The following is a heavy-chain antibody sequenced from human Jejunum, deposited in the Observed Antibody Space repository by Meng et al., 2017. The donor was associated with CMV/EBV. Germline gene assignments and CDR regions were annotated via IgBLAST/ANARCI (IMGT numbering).Heavy chain of an antibody. Sequence: SCAAAGFTLSNYGRHWVRQVPGKGLEWVSRVNSDGSGTIYADFVKGRFTMTRDNAKNTLYLQMNSLRAEDTAVYYCTGTNYDFRHWGQGTLVTVSS. V-gene: IGHV3-74*01. CDR1: GFTLSNYG. D-gene: IGHD3-3*01. CDR3: TGTNYDFRH. CDR2: VNSDGSGT. J-gene: IGHJ4*02.